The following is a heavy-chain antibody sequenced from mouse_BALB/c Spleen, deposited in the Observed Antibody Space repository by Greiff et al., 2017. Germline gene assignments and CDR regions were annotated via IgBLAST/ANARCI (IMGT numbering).Heavy chain of an antibody. CDR3: ARNGYAMDY. CDR1: GFTFSSFG. Sequence: EVNVVESGGGLVQPGGSRKLSCAASGFTFSSFGMHWVRQAPEKGLEWVAYISSGSSTIYYADTVKGRFTISRDNPKNTLFLQMNSLKSEDTAMYYCARNGYAMDYWGQGTSVTVSS. V-gene: IGHV5-17*02. J-gene: IGHJ4*01. CDR2: ISSGSSTI.